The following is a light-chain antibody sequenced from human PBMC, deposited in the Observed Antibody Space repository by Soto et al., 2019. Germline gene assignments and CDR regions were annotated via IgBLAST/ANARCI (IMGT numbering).Light chain of an antibody. V-gene: IGKV3-15*01. J-gene: IGKJ4*01. CDR3: QHYKTWPLS. Sequence: EIVISQSPATLSVYTGERATLSCRASQGIGSTLAWYQQKPGQTPRLLIYDASTRATGIPARFSGIGSGTEFTLIISSLQSEDFGVYYCQHYKTWPLSFGGGTKV. CDR2: DAS. CDR1: QGIGST.